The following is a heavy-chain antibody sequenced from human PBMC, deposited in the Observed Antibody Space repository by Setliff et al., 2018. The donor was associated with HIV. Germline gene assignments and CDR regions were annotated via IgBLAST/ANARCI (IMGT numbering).Heavy chain of an antibody. J-gene: IGHJ3*02. CDR2: ITPIFGTT. Sequence: SVKVSCKSSGGTFSRYTISWVRQAPGQGLEWMGGITPIFGTTHYAQKLQGRVSITADASPITSYMELSSLRSDDTAVYYCARGGSITMIVVVPWAFGIGGQGTMVTV. V-gene: IGHV1-69*13. CDR3: ARGGSITMIVVVPWAFGI. CDR1: GGTFSRYT. D-gene: IGHD3-22*01.